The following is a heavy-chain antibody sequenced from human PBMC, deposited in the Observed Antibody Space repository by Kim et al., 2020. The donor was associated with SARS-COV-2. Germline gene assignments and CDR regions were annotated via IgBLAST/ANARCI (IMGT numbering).Heavy chain of an antibody. D-gene: IGHD3-16*01. V-gene: IGHV3-53*01. J-gene: IGHJ4*02. Sequence: YYADSVKGRFTISRDNTKNTLYLQMNSLRDEDTAVYYCAGTRGGSYFGFWGQGALVTVSS. CDR3: AGTRGGSYFGF.